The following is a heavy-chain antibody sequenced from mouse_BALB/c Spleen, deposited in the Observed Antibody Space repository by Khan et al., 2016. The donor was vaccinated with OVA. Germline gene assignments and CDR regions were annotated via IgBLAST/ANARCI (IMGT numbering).Heavy chain of an antibody. CDR1: GYTFTNYG. CDR2: ISTYTGEP. Sequence: QVQLQQPGPELKKPGETVKISCKASGYTFTNYGMNWVKQAPGKALKWMGWISTYTGEPTYADDFKGRFAFSLETSASTAYLQINNLNNEDTATYFCTRPPHFSYVLVYWGQGTSVTVSS. V-gene: IGHV9-3-1*01. J-gene: IGHJ4*01. CDR3: TRPPHFSYVLVY.